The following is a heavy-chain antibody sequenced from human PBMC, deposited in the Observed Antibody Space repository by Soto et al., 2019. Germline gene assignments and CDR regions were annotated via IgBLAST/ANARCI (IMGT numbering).Heavy chain of an antibody. V-gene: IGHV3-23*01. Sequence: AGGSLRLSCAASGFTFSSYAMSWVRQAPGKGLEWVSAISGSGGSTYYADSVKGRFTISRDNSKNTLYLQMNSLRAEDTAVYYCAKDIYGDPRRDVWGQGTTVTVCS. CDR2: ISGSGGST. D-gene: IGHD4-17*01. CDR1: GFTFSSYA. CDR3: AKDIYGDPRRDV. J-gene: IGHJ6*02.